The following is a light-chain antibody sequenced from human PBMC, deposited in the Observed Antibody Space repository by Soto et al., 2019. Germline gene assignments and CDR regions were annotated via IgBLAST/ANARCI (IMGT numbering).Light chain of an antibody. CDR3: QQYGSSPRT. CDR2: GAS. V-gene: IGKV3-20*01. Sequence: EIVLTQSPGTLSMSPGERATLSCRASQSISSNYLAWYQQKPGQAPRLLIYGASSRATGIPDRFSGSGSGTDFTLTISRLEAEDFAVYYCQQYGSSPRTFGQGTKVXXK. CDR1: QSISSNY. J-gene: IGKJ1*01.